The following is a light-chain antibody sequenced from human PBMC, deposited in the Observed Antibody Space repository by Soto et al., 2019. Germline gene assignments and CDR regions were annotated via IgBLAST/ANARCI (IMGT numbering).Light chain of an antibody. CDR3: QQYNNWPLT. CDR2: GAS. CDR1: QSLSTN. J-gene: IGKJ4*01. Sequence: EIVMTQSPATLSVSPGERATLSCRASQSLSTNLAWYQQKPGQAPRILIYGASTTATGIPARFSGSGSGTEFTLTISSLQSEDFAVYYCQQYNNWPLTFGGGTKVDIK. V-gene: IGKV3-15*01.